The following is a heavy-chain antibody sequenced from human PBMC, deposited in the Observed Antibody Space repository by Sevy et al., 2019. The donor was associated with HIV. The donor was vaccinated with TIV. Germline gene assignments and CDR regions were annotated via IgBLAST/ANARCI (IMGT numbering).Heavy chain of an antibody. Sequence: GGSLRLSCAASGFTFSSYAMSWVRQAPGKGLEWVSAIGGSGGSTDYADSGKGRLTISRDNSKNTLYLQMNSLRAEDTAVYDTAIPTRIVVVITPDAFDIWGQGTMVTVSS. CDR3: AIPTRIVVVITPDAFDI. D-gene: IGHD3-22*01. CDR1: GFTFSSYA. J-gene: IGHJ3*02. CDR2: IGGSGGST. V-gene: IGHV3-23*01.